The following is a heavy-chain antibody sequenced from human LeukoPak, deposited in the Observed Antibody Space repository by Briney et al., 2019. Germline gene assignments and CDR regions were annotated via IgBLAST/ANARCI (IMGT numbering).Heavy chain of an antibody. CDR1: GGSISSYY. V-gene: IGHV4-59*01. CDR2: IYYSGST. D-gene: IGHD3-10*01. CDR3: ARALLWFGELSGMDV. J-gene: IGHJ6*02. Sequence: SETLSLTCTVSGGSISSYYWSWIRQPPGKGLEWIGYIYYSGSTNYNPSLKSRVTISVDASKNQFSLKLSSVTAADTAVYYCARALLWFGELSGMDVWGQGTTVTVSS.